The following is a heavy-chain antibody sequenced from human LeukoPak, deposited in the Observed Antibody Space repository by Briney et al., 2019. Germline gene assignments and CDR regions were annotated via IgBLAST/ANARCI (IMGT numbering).Heavy chain of an antibody. CDR1: GFTFSNYA. V-gene: IGHV3-23*01. J-gene: IGHJ4*02. D-gene: IGHD5-24*01. Sequence: GGSLRLSCAASGFTFSNYAMSWVRQAPGKGLEWVSAISGSGGTTFYADSVKGRFTISRDNSKNTLYLQVNSLRAADTAIYYCAKVTEMDTILPPFHYWGQGTLVTVSS. CDR3: AKVTEMDTILPPFHY. CDR2: ISGSGGTT.